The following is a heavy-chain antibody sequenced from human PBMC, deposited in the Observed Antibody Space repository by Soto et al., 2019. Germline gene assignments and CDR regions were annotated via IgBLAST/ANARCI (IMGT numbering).Heavy chain of an antibody. CDR1: GFTFSSYA. V-gene: IGHV3-23*01. D-gene: IGHD3-22*01. CDR3: ATCINMIRGDFEL. CDR2: ISGSGGST. Sequence: PGVSLRLSCAASGFTFSSYAMSWVRQSPGKGLEWVSAISGSGGSTYYADSVKGRFTISRDNSKNTLYLQMNSLRAEDTAVYYCATCINMIRGDFELWGPGTMVTVSS. J-gene: IGHJ3*01.